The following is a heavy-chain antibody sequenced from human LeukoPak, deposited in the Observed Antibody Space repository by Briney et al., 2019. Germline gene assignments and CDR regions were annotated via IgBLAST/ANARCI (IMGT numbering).Heavy chain of an antibody. J-gene: IGHJ4*02. CDR3: AKDPGYRDF. D-gene: IGHD5-18*01. CDR1: GFTFSNYG. CDR2: IRNDGSNN. V-gene: IGHV3-30*02. Sequence: GGSLRLSRAASGFTFSNYGMHWVRQAPGKGLEWVAYIRNDGSNNYYEDSVKGRFTISRDNSKNMLYLQMNSLRAEDTAMYFCAKDPGYRDFWGQGTLVTVSS.